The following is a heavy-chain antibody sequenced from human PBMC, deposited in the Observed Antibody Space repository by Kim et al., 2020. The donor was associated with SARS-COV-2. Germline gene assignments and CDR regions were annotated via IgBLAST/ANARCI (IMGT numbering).Heavy chain of an antibody. CDR3: VRLASSSGNFDY. D-gene: IGHD6-13*01. J-gene: IGHJ4*02. Sequence: GGSLRLSCAASGFTFSSYWMSWVRQAPGKGLEWVATIKQEGSEKTYVDSVKGRFTISRDNAKNSLYLQMNSLRAENTPVYYCVRLASSSGNFDYWCQGTL. V-gene: IGHV3-7*01. CDR2: IKQEGSEK. CDR1: GFTFSSYW.